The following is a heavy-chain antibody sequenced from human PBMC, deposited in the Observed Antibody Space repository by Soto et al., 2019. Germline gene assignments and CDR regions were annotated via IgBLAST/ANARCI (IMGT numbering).Heavy chain of an antibody. CDR3: ARDGVTVSTALCYYGVDV. D-gene: IGHD4-17*01. CDR2: INEDGSER. V-gene: IGHV3-7*01. J-gene: IGHJ6*02. Sequence: PGGSLRLSCAASGFTFSTYWMSWVRQTPGKGLEWVANINEDGSERYYVDSVKGRFTISRDNSKNSLYLQMNSLRAEDTAVYYCARDGVTVSTALCYYGVDVWGQGTTVTVSS. CDR1: GFTFSTYW.